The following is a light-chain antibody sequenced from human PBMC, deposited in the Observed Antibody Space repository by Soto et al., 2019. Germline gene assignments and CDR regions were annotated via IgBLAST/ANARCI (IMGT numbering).Light chain of an antibody. CDR1: QSISSW. CDR3: QQYNSYLYT. Sequence: DIQMTQSPSTLSASVGDRVTITCRARQSISSWLAWYQQKPGKAPKLLIYKASSLESGVPSRFSGSGSGTEFTLTIRILQPDDFATYYCQQYNSYLYTFGQGTKLEIK. J-gene: IGKJ2*01. V-gene: IGKV1-5*03. CDR2: KAS.